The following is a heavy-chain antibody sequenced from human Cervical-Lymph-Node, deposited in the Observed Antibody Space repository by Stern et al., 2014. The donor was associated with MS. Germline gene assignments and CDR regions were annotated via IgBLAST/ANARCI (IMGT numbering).Heavy chain of an antibody. CDR1: GDTFSSYA. CDR3: ARGGGLVGYFDY. CDR2: IAPVFGTT. D-gene: IGHD1-26*01. J-gene: IGHJ4*02. V-gene: IGHV1-69*06. Sequence: VQLVRSGAAVKTPGSSVQVSCKASGDTFSSYAINWVGQVPGQGLEWMGGIAPVFGTTNYAQKFQGRVTITADKSTNTAYMELMTLRSEDTAVYYCARGGGLVGYFDYWGQGTLVSVSS.